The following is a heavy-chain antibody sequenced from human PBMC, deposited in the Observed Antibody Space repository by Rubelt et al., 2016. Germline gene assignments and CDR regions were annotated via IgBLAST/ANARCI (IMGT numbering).Heavy chain of an antibody. V-gene: IGHV4-38-2*02. J-gene: IGHJ4*02. Sequence: QVQLQESGPGLVKPSETLSLTCTVSGYSIGSGYYWGWIRQPPGKGLEWIGSIYYSGSTYYNPSLKGRVAISVDTSKNKFALKLSSVTAADTAVYYCASLNWGRFDYWGQGTLVTVSS. CDR3: ASLNWGRFDY. D-gene: IGHD3-16*01. CDR2: IYYSGST. CDR1: GYSIGSGYY.